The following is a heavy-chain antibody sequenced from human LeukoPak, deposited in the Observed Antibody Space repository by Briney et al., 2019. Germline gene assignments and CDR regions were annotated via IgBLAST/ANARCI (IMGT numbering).Heavy chain of an antibody. J-gene: IGHJ4*02. CDR3: ARVTMATIYYFDY. CDR1: GGTFTSYA. V-gene: IGHV1-69*05. D-gene: IGHD5-24*01. CDR2: IIPIFGTA. Sequence: GASVKVSCKASGGTFTSYAISWVRQAPGPGLEWMGGIIPIFGTANYAQKFQGRVTITTDESTSTAYMELSSLRSEDTAVYYCARVTMATIYYFDYWGQGTLVTVSS.